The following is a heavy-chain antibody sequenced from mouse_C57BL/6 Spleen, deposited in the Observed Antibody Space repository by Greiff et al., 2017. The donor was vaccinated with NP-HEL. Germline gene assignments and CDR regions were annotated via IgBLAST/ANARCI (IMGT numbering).Heavy chain of an antibody. V-gene: IGHV5-4*01. J-gene: IGHJ1*03. CDR3: ARDGNFYWYFDV. CDR1: GFTFSSYA. D-gene: IGHD2-1*01. CDR2: ISDGGSYT. Sequence: EVQGVESGGGLVKPGGSLKLSCAASGFTFSSYAMSWVRQTPEKRLEWVATISDGGSYTYYPDNVKGRFTISRDNAKNNLYLQMSHLKSEDTAMYYCARDGNFYWYFDVWGTRTTVTVSS.